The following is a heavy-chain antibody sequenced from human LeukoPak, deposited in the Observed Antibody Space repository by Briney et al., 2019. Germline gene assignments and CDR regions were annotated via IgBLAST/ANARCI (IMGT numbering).Heavy chain of an antibody. CDR1: GFTFSTYA. CDR2: ISLDGSNK. CDR3: AKGHTTGWHFFDY. V-gene: IGHV3-30*18. J-gene: IGHJ4*02. Sequence: GGSLRLSCAASGFTFSTYAMHWVRQAPGKGLEWVAVISLDGSNKLYADSVKGRFTISRESSKNTLYLQMNSLRGEDTAVYYCAKGHTTGWHFFDYWGQGTLVTVSS. D-gene: IGHD6-19*01.